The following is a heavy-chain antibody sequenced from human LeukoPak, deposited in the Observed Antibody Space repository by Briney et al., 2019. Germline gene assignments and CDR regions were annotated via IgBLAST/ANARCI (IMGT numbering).Heavy chain of an antibody. J-gene: IGHJ6*02. CDR3: ARLPTSRYGRNYYGMDV. V-gene: IGHV4-59*08. CDR1: GGTFSGYY. Sequence: PSETLSLTCAVYGGTFSGYYWSWIRQPPGKGLEWIGYIYYSGSTNYNPSLKSRVTISVDTSKNQFSLKLSSVTAADTAVYYCARLPTSRYGRNYYGMDVWGQGTTVTVSS. D-gene: IGHD4-17*01. CDR2: IYYSGST.